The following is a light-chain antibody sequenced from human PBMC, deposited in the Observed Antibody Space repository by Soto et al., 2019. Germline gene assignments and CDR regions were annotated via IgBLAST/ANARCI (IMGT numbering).Light chain of an antibody. J-gene: IGKJ1*01. Sequence: DIQMTQSPSTLSASVGDRVTITCRASQSISSWLAWYQQKPGKAPKVLIFDASSLESGVPSRFSGSGSGTEFTLTISSLQSDDFATYYCQQYNSYSTFGQGTKVEIK. CDR1: QSISSW. CDR3: QQYNSYST. V-gene: IGKV1-5*01. CDR2: DAS.